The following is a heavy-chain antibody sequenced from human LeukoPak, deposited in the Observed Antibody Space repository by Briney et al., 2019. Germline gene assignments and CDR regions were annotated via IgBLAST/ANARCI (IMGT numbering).Heavy chain of an antibody. D-gene: IGHD3-3*01. J-gene: IGHJ4*02. CDR2: ISSSSSTI. CDR3: ARDRGGTDDFWSGYYTGYFDY. V-gene: IGHV3-48*01. CDR1: GFTFSNYN. Sequence: GGSLRLSCAVSGFTFSNYNMNWVRQAPGKGLEWVSYISSSSSTIYYADSVKGRFTISRDNAKNSLYLQMNSLRVEDTAVFYCARDRGGTDDFWSGYYTGYFDYWGQGTLVTVSS.